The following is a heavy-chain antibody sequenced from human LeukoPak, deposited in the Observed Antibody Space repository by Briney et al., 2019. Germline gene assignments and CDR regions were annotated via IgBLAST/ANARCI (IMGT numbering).Heavy chain of an antibody. V-gene: IGHV4-34*01. CDR3: ARLWDGTGV. J-gene: IGHJ4*02. CDR2: IYYSGST. CDR1: GGSFSGYY. D-gene: IGHD3-10*01. Sequence: SETLSLTCAVYGGSFSGYYWSWIRQPPGKGPEWIGSIYYSGSTYYNPSLKSRVTISVDTSKNQFSLKLSSVTAADTAVYYCARLWDGTGVWGQGTLVTVSS.